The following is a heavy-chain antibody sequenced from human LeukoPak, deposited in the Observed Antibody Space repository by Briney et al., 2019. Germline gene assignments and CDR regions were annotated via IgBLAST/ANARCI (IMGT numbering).Heavy chain of an antibody. D-gene: IGHD3-3*01. V-gene: IGHV3-23*01. J-gene: IGHJ3*02. Sequence: GGSLRLSCAASGFTFSSYAMSRVRQAPGKGLEWVSAISGSGGSTYYADSVKGRFTISRDNSKNTLYLQMNSLRAEDTAVYYCAKDRGLLRFLEWLSPDAFDIWGQGTMVTVSS. CDR1: GFTFSSYA. CDR2: ISGSGGST. CDR3: AKDRGLLRFLEWLSPDAFDI.